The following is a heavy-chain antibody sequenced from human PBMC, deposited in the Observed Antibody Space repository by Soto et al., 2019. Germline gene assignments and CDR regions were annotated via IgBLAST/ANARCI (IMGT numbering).Heavy chain of an antibody. D-gene: IGHD2-2*01. CDR2: IYYSGST. CDR3: ARDPLYCSSTSCYRWFDP. V-gene: IGHV4-30-4*01. CDR1: GGSISSGDYY. Sequence: PSETLSLTCTVSGGSISSGDYYWSWIRQPPGKGLEWIGYIYYSGSTYYNPSLKSRVTISVDTSKNQFSLKLSSVTAADTAVYYCARDPLYCSSTSCYRWFDPWGQGTLVTVSS. J-gene: IGHJ5*02.